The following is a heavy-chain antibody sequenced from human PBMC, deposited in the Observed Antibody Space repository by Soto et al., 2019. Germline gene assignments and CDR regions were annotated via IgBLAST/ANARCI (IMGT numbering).Heavy chain of an antibody. Sequence: QVQLVQSGAEVKKPGASVKVSCKASGYTFTSYDINWVRQATGQGLEWMVWMNPNSGNTGYAQKFQGRGTMTRNTSISQAYREGSSRRSENTAVYYCARADYSRACASHYSDDMDVWGQGPTVPASS. CDR3: ARADYSRACASHYSDDMDV. V-gene: IGHV1-8*01. J-gene: IGHJ6*02. CDR1: GYTFTSYD. CDR2: MNPNSGNT. D-gene: IGHD6-13*01.